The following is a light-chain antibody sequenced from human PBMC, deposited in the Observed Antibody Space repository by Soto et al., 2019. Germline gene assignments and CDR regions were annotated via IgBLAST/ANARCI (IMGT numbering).Light chain of an antibody. CDR1: QSVRSNY. CDR3: QQYGSTPLT. J-gene: IGKJ4*01. V-gene: IGKV3-20*01. CDR2: DAS. Sequence: EIVLTQSPDTLSLSPGERATLSCRASQSVRSNYLAWYQQKPGQAPRFLIYDASSRATGIPDRFSGSGSGTDFTLTISRLEPEDFAVYYGQQYGSTPLTFGGGTKVDIK.